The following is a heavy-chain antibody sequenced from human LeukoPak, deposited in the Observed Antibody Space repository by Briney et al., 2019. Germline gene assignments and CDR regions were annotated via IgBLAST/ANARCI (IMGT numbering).Heavy chain of an antibody. Sequence: PSETLSLTCTVSGGSISSYYWSWLRQPAGKGLEWIGRIYTTGSTNYNPSLKSRVTMSVDTSKNQFSLKLSSVTAADTAVYYCARGGTVNYYYMDVWGKGTTATVSS. V-gene: IGHV4-4*07. J-gene: IGHJ6*03. CDR2: IYTTGST. CDR3: ARGGTVNYYYMDV. CDR1: GGSISSYY. D-gene: IGHD4-11*01.